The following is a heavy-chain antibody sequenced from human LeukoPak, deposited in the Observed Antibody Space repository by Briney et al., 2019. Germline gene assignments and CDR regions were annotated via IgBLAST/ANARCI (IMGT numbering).Heavy chain of an antibody. Sequence: GGSLRLSCAASGFTFSSYTMNWVRRAPGKGLEWVSCISSTSKYIYYADSVKGRFTISRDDAKNSLYLQMNSLRVEDTAVYYCVRDRDWAFDYWGQGTLVPV. CDR3: VRDRDWAFDY. J-gene: IGHJ4*02. V-gene: IGHV3-21*06. CDR1: GFTFSSYT. CDR2: ISSTSKYI. D-gene: IGHD3/OR15-3a*01.